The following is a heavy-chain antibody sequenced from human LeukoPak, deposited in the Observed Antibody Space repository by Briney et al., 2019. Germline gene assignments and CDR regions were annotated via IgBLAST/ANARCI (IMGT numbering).Heavy chain of an antibody. CDR1: GYTFTSYD. D-gene: IGHD3-22*01. J-gene: IGHJ6*02. Sequence: ASVKVSCKASGYTFTSYDINWGRQATGQGLEWMGWMNPNSGNTGYTQKFQGRVTMPRNTSIRTAYMELSSLRSEDTAVYYCARLGSSGYYPIYYYYGMDVWGQGTTVTVSS. CDR2: MNPNSGNT. V-gene: IGHV1-8*01. CDR3: ARLGSSGYYPIYYYYGMDV.